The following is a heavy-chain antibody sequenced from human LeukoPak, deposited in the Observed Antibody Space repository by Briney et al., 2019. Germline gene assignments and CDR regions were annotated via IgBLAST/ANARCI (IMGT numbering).Heavy chain of an antibody. D-gene: IGHD3-3*01. Sequence: SETLSPTCTVSGGSISSYYWSWIRQPPGKGLEWIGYIYYSGSTNYNPSLKSRVTISVDTSKNQFSLKLSSVTAADTAVYYCARVKDYDFWSGYLYYFDYWGQGTLVTVSS. J-gene: IGHJ4*02. CDR3: ARVKDYDFWSGYLYYFDY. CDR1: GGSISSYY. V-gene: IGHV4-59*01. CDR2: IYYSGST.